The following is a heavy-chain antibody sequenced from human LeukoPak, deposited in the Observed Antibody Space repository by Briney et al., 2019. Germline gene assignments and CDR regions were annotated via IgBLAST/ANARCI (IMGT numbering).Heavy chain of an antibody. CDR1: GFTFSTSS. CDR3: ARSNSLENIAARQVGFDY. J-gene: IGHJ4*02. D-gene: IGHD6-6*01. V-gene: IGHV3-48*01. Sequence: GGSLRLSCAASGFTFSTSSMNWVRQAPGKGLEWLSYISSSGSTIYYADSVRGRFTVSRDNARNSLYLQMNSLRAEDTAVYYCARSNSLENIAARQVGFDYWGQGTLVTVSS. CDR2: ISSSGSTI.